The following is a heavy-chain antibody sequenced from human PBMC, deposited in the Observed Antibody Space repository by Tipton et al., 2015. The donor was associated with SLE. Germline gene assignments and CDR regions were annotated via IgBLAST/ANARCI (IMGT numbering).Heavy chain of an antibody. V-gene: IGHV4-34*12. J-gene: IGHJ5*02. CDR2: IIHSGST. CDR1: GGSFSDYN. Sequence: TLSLTCAVYGGSFSDYNWNWIRQPPGKGLEWIGSIIHSGSTNYNPSLKSRVTISVDTSKNQFSLKVTSVTAADTAVYYCARGHCTNEECSRGWFDPWGQGTLVTVSS. CDR3: ARGHCTNEECSRGWFDP. D-gene: IGHD2-8*01.